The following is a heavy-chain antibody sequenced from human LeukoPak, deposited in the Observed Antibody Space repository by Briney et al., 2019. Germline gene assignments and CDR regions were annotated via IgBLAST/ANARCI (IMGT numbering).Heavy chain of an antibody. CDR3: ATGAAAADFYYFDY. Sequence: SETLSLTCTVSGGSISSSSYYWGWIRQPPGKGLEWIGSIYYSGSTYYNPSLKSRVTISVDTSKNQFSLKLSSVTAADTAVYYCATGAAAADFYYFDYWGQGTLVTVSS. J-gene: IGHJ4*02. CDR1: GGSISSSSYY. CDR2: IYYSGST. D-gene: IGHD6-13*01. V-gene: IGHV4-39*07.